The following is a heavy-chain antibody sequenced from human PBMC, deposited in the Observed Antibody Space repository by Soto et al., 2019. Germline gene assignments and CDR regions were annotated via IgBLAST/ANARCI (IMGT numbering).Heavy chain of an antibody. V-gene: IGHV3-30*14. CDR1: GFTFSNIA. CDR3: TRGLYSSGWYWFDY. Sequence: PGGSLRLSCAASGFTFSNIAMHWVRQAPGKGLEWVAAISYDGTYRPYADFARGRFTISRENAKNSLYLQMNSLRAGDTAVYYCTRGLYSSGWYWFDYWGQGALVTVAS. J-gene: IGHJ4*02. CDR2: ISYDGTYR. D-gene: IGHD6-19*01.